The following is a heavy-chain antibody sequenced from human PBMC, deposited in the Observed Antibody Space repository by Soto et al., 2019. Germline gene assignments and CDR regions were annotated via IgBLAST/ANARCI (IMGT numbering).Heavy chain of an antibody. J-gene: IGHJ6*02. CDR3: ARENGRGYSSRWLYYYYGVDV. V-gene: IGHV4-4*07. CDR2: ISTSGST. Sequence: SETLSLTCSVSGGSISSYYWSWIRQPAGEGLEWIGRISTSGSTNYNPSLESRVTMSVDTSKNQFSLKLSSVTAADTAMYYCARENGRGYSSRWLYYYYGVDVWGQGTTATVSS. CDR1: GGSISSYY. D-gene: IGHD6-13*01.